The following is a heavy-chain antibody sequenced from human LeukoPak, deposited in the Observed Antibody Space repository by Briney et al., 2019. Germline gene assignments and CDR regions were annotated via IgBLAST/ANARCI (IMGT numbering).Heavy chain of an antibody. V-gene: IGHV1-46*01. CDR1: GYTFTSYY. D-gene: IGHD2-2*01. CDR2: INPSGGST. J-gene: IGHJ6*03. Sequence: ASVKVSCKASGYTFTSYYMHWVRQAPGQGLEWMGIINPSGGSTSYAQKFQGRVTMTRDTSTSTVYMELCSLRSEDTAVYYCARGDIVVVPAAIVYYYYYMDVWGKGTTVTVSS. CDR3: ARGDIVVVPAAIVYYYYYMDV.